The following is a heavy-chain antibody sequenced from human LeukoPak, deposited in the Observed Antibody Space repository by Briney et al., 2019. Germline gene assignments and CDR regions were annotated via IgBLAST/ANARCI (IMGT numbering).Heavy chain of an antibody. CDR2: ISGSGGST. Sequence: PGGSLRLSCAASGFTFSSYAMSWVRQAPGKGLEWVSAISGSGGSTYYADSVKGRFTISRDNSKNTLYLQMNSLRAEDTAVYYCAKSPYYSFVGLYYMDVWGKGTTVTVSS. D-gene: IGHD2-15*01. V-gene: IGHV3-23*01. CDR3: AKSPYYSFVGLYYMDV. J-gene: IGHJ6*03. CDR1: GFTFSSYA.